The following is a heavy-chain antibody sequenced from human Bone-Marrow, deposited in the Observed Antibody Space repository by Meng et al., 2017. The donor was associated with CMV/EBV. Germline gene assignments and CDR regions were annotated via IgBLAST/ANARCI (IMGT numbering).Heavy chain of an antibody. CDR2: IRYDGSNK. V-gene: IGHV3-33*06. CDR1: GFAFSSYV. Sequence: GESLKIYCAASGFAFSSYVLHWVRRAPGKGLEWVAVIRYDGSNKYYADSVKGRFTNSRDNSKNTLYLQMNSLRAEDTAVYYCAKVPKGGTTWFDPWGQGTLVTVSS. D-gene: IGHD1-7*01. J-gene: IGHJ5*02. CDR3: AKVPKGGTTWFDP.